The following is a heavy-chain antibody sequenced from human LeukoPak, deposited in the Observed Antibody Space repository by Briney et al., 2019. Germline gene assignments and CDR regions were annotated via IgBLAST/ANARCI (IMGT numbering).Heavy chain of an antibody. V-gene: IGHV3-9*01. Sequence: GGSLRLSCAASGFTFDDYAMHWVRQAPGKGLEWVSGISWNSGSIGYADPVKGRFTISRDNAKNSLYLQMNSLRAEDTALYYCAKDHGPGYSSGPVDYWGQGTLVTVSS. CDR3: AKDHGPGYSSGPVDY. CDR1: GFTFDDYA. J-gene: IGHJ4*02. CDR2: ISWNSGSI. D-gene: IGHD6-19*01.